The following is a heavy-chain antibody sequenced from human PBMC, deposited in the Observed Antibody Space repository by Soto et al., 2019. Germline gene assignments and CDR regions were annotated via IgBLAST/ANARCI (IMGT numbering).Heavy chain of an antibody. J-gene: IGHJ4*02. Sequence: QVQLVQSGAEVKKPGASVKVSCKASGYTFTSYDINWVRQATGQGLEWMGWMNPNSGNTGYAQKFQGRVTMTRSTSISTACMELGSLRSEDTAVYYCARERGASSPFDYWGQGTLVTVSS. D-gene: IGHD6-13*01. CDR2: MNPNSGNT. V-gene: IGHV1-8*01. CDR3: ARERGASSPFDY. CDR1: GYTFTSYD.